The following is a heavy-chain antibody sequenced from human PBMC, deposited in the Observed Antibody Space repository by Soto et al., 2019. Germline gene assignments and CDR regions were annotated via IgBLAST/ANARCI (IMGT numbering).Heavy chain of an antibody. Sequence: GVSLRLGCTAYGVLLEYFTMRWVRHLPGNGLQWVSYINWDGRITMYADCVKGSFTISRDNPNGHLYLKMNSLGSDDTALYYCEKGEGAAVESPGYWCQGILVT. CDR1: GVLLEYFT. J-gene: IGHJ4*02. CDR2: INWDGRIT. D-gene: IGHD6-25*01. CDR3: EKGEGAAVESPGY. V-gene: IGHV3-43*01.